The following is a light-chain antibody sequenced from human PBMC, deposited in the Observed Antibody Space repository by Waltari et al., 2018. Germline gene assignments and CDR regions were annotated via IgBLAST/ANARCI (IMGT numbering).Light chain of an antibody. Sequence: ELVMTQSPAPLYMSPGDGATLSHRASQSDSSNVAWYQHNPGQAPRLLIYGASTRATGIPARFSGSGSGTEFTRTISSLQSEGFAVYYCQQYNNWPPFTFGPGTKVDIK. V-gene: IGKV3-15*01. CDR2: GAS. J-gene: IGKJ3*01. CDR3: QQYNNWPPFT. CDR1: QSDSSN.